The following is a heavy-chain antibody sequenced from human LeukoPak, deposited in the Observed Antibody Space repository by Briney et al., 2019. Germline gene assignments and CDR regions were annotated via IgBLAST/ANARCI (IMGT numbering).Heavy chain of an antibody. V-gene: IGHV3-7*01. D-gene: IGHD3-3*01. CDR1: GFTFSSYW. J-gene: IGHJ4*02. CDR2: IKQDGSEK. Sequence: GGSLRLSCAASGFTFSSYWMSWVRQAPGKGLEWVANIKQDGSEKYYVDSVKGRFTISRDNAKNSLYLQMNSLRAEDTAVYYCARDLRYYDFWSDYWGQGTLVTVSS. CDR3: ARDLRYYDFWSDY.